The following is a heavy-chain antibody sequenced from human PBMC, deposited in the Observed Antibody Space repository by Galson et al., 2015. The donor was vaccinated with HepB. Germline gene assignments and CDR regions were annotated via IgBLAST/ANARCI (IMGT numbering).Heavy chain of an antibody. D-gene: IGHD1-1*01. CDR1: GLPFSSCW. CDR2: IKADGSDK. V-gene: IGHV3-7*01. J-gene: IGHJ1*01. Sequence: SLRLSCAASGLPFSSCWMTWVRQAPGEGLEWVGNIKADGSDKYYVDSVKGRFTISRDNAKNSLYLQMNSLRAEDTAVYYCARGPYNTYGMFENWGQGALVIVSS. CDR3: ARGPYNTYGMFEN.